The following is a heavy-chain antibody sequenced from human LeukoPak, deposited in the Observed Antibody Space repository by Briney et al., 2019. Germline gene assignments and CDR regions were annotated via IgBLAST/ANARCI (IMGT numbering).Heavy chain of an antibody. J-gene: IGHJ5*02. CDR1: GGSFSGYY. V-gene: IGHV4-59*01. Sequence: SETLSLTCAVYGGSFSGYYWSWIRQPPGKGLEWIGYIYYSGSTNYNPSLKSRVTISVDTSENQFSLKLSSVTAADTAVYYCARVDNWNYVDWFDPWGQGTLVTVSS. CDR2: IYYSGST. D-gene: IGHD1-7*01. CDR3: ARVDNWNYVDWFDP.